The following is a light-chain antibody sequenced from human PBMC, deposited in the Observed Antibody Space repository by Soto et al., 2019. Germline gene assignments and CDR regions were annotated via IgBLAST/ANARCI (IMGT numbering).Light chain of an antibody. Sequence: QSALTQPASVSGSPGQSITISCTGTSSDVGGYNYVSWYQRHPGKAPKVMIYDVTNRPSGVSNRFSASKSGNTASLTISGLQAEDEADYYCISYTGSSSDVFGTGTKLTVL. J-gene: IGLJ1*01. V-gene: IGLV2-14*01. CDR2: DVT. CDR3: ISYTGSSSDV. CDR1: SSDVGGYNY.